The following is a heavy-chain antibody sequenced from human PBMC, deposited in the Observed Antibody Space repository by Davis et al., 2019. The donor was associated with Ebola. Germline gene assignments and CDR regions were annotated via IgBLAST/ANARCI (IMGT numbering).Heavy chain of an antibody. CDR1: GFTFSSYE. V-gene: IGHV3-48*03. J-gene: IGHJ6*02. CDR2: ISSSGSTI. Sequence: GESLKISCAASGFTFSSYEMNWVRQAPGKGLEWVSYISSSGSTIYYADSVKGRFTISRDNAKNSLYLQMNSLRAEDTAVYYCARDLATVTTRAYYYYYGMDVWGQGTTVTVSS. D-gene: IGHD4-17*01. CDR3: ARDLATVTTRAYYYYYGMDV.